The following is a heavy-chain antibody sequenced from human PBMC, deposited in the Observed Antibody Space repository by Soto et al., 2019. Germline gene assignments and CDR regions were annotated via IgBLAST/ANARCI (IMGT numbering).Heavy chain of an antibody. CDR2: IWYDGKTK. V-gene: IGHV3-33*01. D-gene: IGHD5-12*01. Sequence: QVQLVQSGGGVVQPGRSLRLSCAASGFTFSSYGMHWVRQAPGKGLEWLTIIWYDGKTKYYADSEKGRFTISRDNSKNTLYLQMDSLRDTDTAVYYCARHKSGYNDYWGQGTLVTVSS. CDR3: ARHKSGYNDY. J-gene: IGHJ4*02. CDR1: GFTFSSYG.